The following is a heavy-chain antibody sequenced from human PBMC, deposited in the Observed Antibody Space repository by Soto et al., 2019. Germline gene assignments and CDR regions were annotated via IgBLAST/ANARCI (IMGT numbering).Heavy chain of an antibody. CDR2: IHHSGST. CDR3: ARSSGLGPEYFQH. J-gene: IGHJ1*01. D-gene: IGHD3-10*01. V-gene: IGHV4-38-2*01. Sequence: SETLSLTCAVSGYSVSSGYYWGWIRQSPGKGLEWIGSIHHSGSTYYNPSLRSRITISVDTSKNQFSLKLSSVTAADTAVFYCARSSGLGPEYFQHWGQGTLVTVSS. CDR1: GYSVSSGYY.